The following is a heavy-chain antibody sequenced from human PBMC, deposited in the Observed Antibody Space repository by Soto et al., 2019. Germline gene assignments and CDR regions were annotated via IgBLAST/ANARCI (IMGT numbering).Heavy chain of an antibody. V-gene: IGHV4-31*03. CDR1: GGSISSGGYY. CDR2: IYYSGST. J-gene: IGHJ6*02. CDR3: ARHYYYGSGSSDV. D-gene: IGHD3-10*01. Sequence: SETLSLTCTVSGGSISSGGYYWSWIRQHPGKGLEWIGYIYYSGSTYYNPSLKSRVTISVDTSKNQFSLKLSSVTAAYTAVYYCARHYYYGSGSSDVWGQGTTVTVSS.